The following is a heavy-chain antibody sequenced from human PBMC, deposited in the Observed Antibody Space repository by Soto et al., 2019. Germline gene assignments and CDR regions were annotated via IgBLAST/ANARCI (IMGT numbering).Heavy chain of an antibody. V-gene: IGHV3-30-3*01. D-gene: IGHD3-16*01. CDR2: ISYDGSNK. CDR1: GFTFSSYA. J-gene: IGHJ4*02. CDR3: ARAGGSYYFDY. Sequence: QVQLVESGGGVVQPGRSLRLSCAASGFTFSSYAMHWVRQAPGKGLEWVAVISYDGSNKYYADSVKGRFTISRDNSKNTLYLPMNSLRAEDTAVYYCARAGGSYYFDYWGQGTLVTVSS.